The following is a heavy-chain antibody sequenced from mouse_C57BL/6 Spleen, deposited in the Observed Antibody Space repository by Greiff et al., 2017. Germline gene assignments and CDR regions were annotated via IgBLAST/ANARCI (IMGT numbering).Heavy chain of an antibody. CDR1: GYTFTDYY. CDR3: ARAGEGNCYFDV. J-gene: IGHJ1*03. Sequence: EVKLQESGPELVKPGASVKIPCKASGYTFTDYYMDWVKQSHGKSLEWIGDINPNNGGTIYNQKFKGKATLTVDKSSSTAYMELRSLTSEDTAVYYCARAGEGNCYFDVWGTGTTVTVSS. D-gene: IGHD2-13*01. V-gene: IGHV1-18*01. CDR2: INPNNGGT.